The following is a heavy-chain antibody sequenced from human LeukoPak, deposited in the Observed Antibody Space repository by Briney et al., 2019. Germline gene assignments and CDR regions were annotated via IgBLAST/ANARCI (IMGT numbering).Heavy chain of an antibody. J-gene: IGHJ4*02. V-gene: IGHV3-23*01. CDR2: ISTSGANT. Sequence: QPGGSLRLSCVVPGFTFTTHAMSWVRQAPGKGLEWDSPISTSGANTYYTPSVEGRFTISRDNPKNTPYLRMNSLRADHAALFFCGNCPLDNCRGGFDFWGRGPLVTVSS. CDR1: GFTFTTHA. D-gene: IGHD1-1*01. CDR3: GNCPLDNCRGGFDF.